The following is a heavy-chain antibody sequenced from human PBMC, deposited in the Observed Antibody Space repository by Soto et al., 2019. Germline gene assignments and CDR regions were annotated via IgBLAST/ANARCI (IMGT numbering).Heavy chain of an antibody. CDR1: GFSFTTFW. Sequence: PGGSLRLSCAASGFSFTTFWMSWVRQAPGKGLEWVANIKPDGSQKWYVDSVRGRFTISRDNVKNSLYLQMSSLRAEDTAIYYCARGDDYDTNGPFSDAFDVWGQGTMVTVSS. D-gene: IGHD3-22*01. CDR2: IKPDGSQK. J-gene: IGHJ3*01. CDR3: ARGDDYDTNGPFSDAFDV. V-gene: IGHV3-7*04.